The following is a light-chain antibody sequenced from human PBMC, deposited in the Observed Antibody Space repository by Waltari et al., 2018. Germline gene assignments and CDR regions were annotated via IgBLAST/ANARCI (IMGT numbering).Light chain of an antibody. Sequence: DIQMTQSPSSLSAYEGDRVTITCRASQSIATRLNWYQQKPGKAPKVLIFDASTLQTGVPSRFSGSASGTHFTLTISSLQPEDSATYFCQQSSNLPYTFGQGTKLEIK. CDR2: DAS. CDR1: QSIATR. CDR3: QQSSNLPYT. V-gene: IGKV1-39*01. J-gene: IGKJ2*01.